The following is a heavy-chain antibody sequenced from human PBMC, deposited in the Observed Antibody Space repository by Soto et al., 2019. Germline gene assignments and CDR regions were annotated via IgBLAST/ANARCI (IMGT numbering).Heavy chain of an antibody. V-gene: IGHV1-3*01. Sequence: ASVKVSCKASGYTFTSYGISWVRQAPGQGLEWMGWINAGNGNTKYSQKFQGRVTITRDTSASTAYMELSSLRSEDTAVYYCARHLAARLVVGGSGMAFWGQGITGTVS. J-gene: IGHJ6*02. CDR2: INAGNGNT. D-gene: IGHD2-15*01. CDR1: GYTFTSYG. CDR3: ARHLAARLVVGGSGMAF.